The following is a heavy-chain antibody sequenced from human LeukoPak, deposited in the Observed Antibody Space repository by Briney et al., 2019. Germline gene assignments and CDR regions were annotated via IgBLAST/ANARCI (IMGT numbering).Heavy chain of an antibody. J-gene: IGHJ4*02. D-gene: IGHD1-26*01. CDR3: ASDKAPTSQGSYDY. CDR1: GLPFSSYS. V-gene: IGHV3-21*01. Sequence: GGSLRLSCAASGLPFSSYSMNWVRQAPGKGLEWVSSISSSSSYIYYADSVKCRFTSSRDNAKNSLYLQMKSLRAEDTAVYYCASDKAPTSQGSYDYWGQGTLVTVSS. CDR2: ISSSSSYI.